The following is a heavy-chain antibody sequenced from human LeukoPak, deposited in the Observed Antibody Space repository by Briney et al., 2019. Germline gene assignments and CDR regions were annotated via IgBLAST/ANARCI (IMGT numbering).Heavy chain of an antibody. V-gene: IGHV1-69*13. CDR3: ARGALYHDILTGYPSSDGMDV. J-gene: IGHJ6*02. D-gene: IGHD3-9*01. CDR2: IIPIFGTA. Sequence: GASVKVSCKASGGTFSSYAISWVRQAPGQGLEWMGGIIPIFGTANYAQKFQGRVTITADESTSTAYMELSSLRSEDTAVYYCARGALYHDILTGYPSSDGMDVWGQGTTVTVSS. CDR1: GGTFSSYA.